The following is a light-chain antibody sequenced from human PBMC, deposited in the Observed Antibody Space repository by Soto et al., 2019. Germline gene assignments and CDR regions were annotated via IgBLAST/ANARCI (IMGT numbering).Light chain of an antibody. J-gene: IGKJ2*01. CDR3: QQDKNWPPEYP. V-gene: IGKV3-15*01. CDR1: QSVSTN. CDR2: GAS. Sequence: EIVMTQSPATLSVSPGERATLSCRASQSVSTNLAWYQQKPGQAPRLLIYGASTRATGIPARFSGSGSGTEITLTISSLPSEDFAVCRCQQDKNWPPEYPFGQGTKLEIK.